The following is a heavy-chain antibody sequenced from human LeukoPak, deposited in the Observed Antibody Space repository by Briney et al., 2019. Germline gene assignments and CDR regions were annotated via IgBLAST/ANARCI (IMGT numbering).Heavy chain of an antibody. D-gene: IGHD3-22*01. Sequence: SETLSLTCTVSGGSISSSSYYWGWIRQPPGKGLEWIGSIYYSGSTYYNPSLKSRVTISVDTSKNQFSLKLSSVTAADTAVYYCARANLYYDSSGYFDYWGQGTLVTVSS. J-gene: IGHJ4*02. V-gene: IGHV4-39*01. CDR3: ARANLYYDSSGYFDY. CDR1: GGSISSSSYY. CDR2: IYYSGST.